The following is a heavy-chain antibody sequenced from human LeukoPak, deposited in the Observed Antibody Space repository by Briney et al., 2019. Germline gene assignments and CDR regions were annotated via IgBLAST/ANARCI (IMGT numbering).Heavy chain of an antibody. CDR1: GFTFDDYG. J-gene: IGHJ4*02. D-gene: IGHD6-13*01. CDR2: INWNGGST. CDR3: ARISSWLPLDY. Sequence: GGSLRLSCAASGFTFDDYGMSWVRQAPGKGLEWVSGINWNGGSTGYADSVKGRFTVSRDNAKNSLYLQMNSLRAEDTALYYCARISSWLPLDYWGQGALVTVSS. V-gene: IGHV3-20*04.